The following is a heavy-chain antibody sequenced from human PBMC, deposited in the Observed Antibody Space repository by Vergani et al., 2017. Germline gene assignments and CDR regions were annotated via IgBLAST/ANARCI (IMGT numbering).Heavy chain of an antibody. CDR1: GFTSAGYA. CDR3: AKDLGTSSGGGWFDP. Sequence: EVQLEESGGGLVLPGRSLRLSCVASGFTSAGYAMHWVRQAPGKGLEWVSGISWNSNSIGYADSVKGRFTISRDNAKNSLYLQMYSLRAEDTALYHCAKDLGTSSGGGWFDPWGQGTLVTVSS. D-gene: IGHD6-6*01. J-gene: IGHJ5*02. V-gene: IGHV3-9*02. CDR2: ISWNSNSI.